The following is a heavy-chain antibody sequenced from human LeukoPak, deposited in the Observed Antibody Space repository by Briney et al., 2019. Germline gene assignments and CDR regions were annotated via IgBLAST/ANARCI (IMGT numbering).Heavy chain of an antibody. CDR3: ARFSYGALDFDY. CDR2: ISSSSSYI. CDR1: GFTFSSYS. J-gene: IGHJ4*02. Sequence: GGSLRLPCAASGFTFSSYSMNWVRQAPGKGLEWVSSISSSSSYIYYADSVKGRFTISRDNAKNSLYLQMNSLRAEDTAVYYCARFSYGALDFDYWGQGTLVTVSS. D-gene: IGHD4-17*01. V-gene: IGHV3-21*01.